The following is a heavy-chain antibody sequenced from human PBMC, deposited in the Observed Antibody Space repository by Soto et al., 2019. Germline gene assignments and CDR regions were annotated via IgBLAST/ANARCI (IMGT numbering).Heavy chain of an antibody. V-gene: IGHV3-72*01. D-gene: IGHD1-26*01. CDR1: GFTFSDHY. Sequence: EVQLVESGGGLVQPGGSLRLSCAASGFTFSDHYMDWVRQAPGKGLEWVGRSRNKANSYSTEYAASVKGRFTNSRDESKNARYLRMKSLKNQDTSVYYCARFSGSYTRGLDYWGQGTQVTVSS. CDR2: SRNKANSYST. J-gene: IGHJ4*02. CDR3: ARFSGSYTRGLDY.